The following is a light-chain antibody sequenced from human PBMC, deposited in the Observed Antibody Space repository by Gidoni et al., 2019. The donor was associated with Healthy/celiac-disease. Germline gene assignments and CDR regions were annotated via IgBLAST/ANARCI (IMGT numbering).Light chain of an antibody. Sequence: EIVLTQSPGTLSLSPGERATLSCRASQSVSSSYLAWYQQKPGQAPMLLIYGASSRATGIPDRFSGSGSGTDFTLTISRLEPEDCAGYYCQQYGSSPLTFGGGTKVEIK. V-gene: IGKV3-20*01. CDR3: QQYGSSPLT. CDR1: QSVSSSY. J-gene: IGKJ4*01. CDR2: GAS.